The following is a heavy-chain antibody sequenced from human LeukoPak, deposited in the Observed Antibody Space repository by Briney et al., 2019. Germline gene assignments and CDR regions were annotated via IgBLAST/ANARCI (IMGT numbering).Heavy chain of an antibody. Sequence: SGGSLRLSCAASGFIFSSHGMHWVRQAPGKGLEWVAGISPSGDITYYAHSVKGRFTISRDNSKNTVYLQMDNLRLEDAAVYYCAQDLAYIKFDHWGQRPLVTVFS. CDR1: GFIFSSHG. D-gene: IGHD2-21*01. CDR3: AQDLAYIKFDH. CDR2: ISPSGDIT. J-gene: IGHJ4*02. V-gene: IGHV3-23*01.